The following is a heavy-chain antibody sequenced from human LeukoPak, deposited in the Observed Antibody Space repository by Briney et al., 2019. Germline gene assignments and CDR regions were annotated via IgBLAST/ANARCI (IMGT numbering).Heavy chain of an antibody. CDR2: IYHSGST. V-gene: IGHV4-4*02. CDR3: ARRGWLGNWNDPTRSFDY. CDR1: GGSISSSNW. J-gene: IGHJ4*02. Sequence: SETLSLTCAVSGGSISSSNWWSWVRQPPGKGLEWIGEIYHSGSTNYNPSLKSRVTISVDKSKNQFSLKLSSVTAADTAVYYCARRGWLGNWNDPTRSFDYWGQGTLVTVSS. D-gene: IGHD1-1*01.